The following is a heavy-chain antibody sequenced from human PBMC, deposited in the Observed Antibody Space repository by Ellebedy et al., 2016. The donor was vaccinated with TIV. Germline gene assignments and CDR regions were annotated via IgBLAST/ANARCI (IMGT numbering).Heavy chain of an antibody. CDR3: ARGAPIYDLEVNGMDV. V-gene: IGHV3-30*19. CDR2: ISYDGSNK. CDR1: GFTFSSYG. Sequence: GGSLRLXCAASGFTFSSYGMHWVRPAPGKGLEWVAVISYDGSNKYYADSVKGRFTISRDNSKNTLYLQMNSLRAEDTAVYYCARGAPIYDLEVNGMDVWGQGTTVTVSS. J-gene: IGHJ6*02. D-gene: IGHD5/OR15-5a*01.